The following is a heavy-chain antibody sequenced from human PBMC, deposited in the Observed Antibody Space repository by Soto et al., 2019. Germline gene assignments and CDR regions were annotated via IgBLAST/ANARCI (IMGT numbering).Heavy chain of an antibody. Sequence: GGSLRLSCAASGFTFSSYAMSWVRQAPGKGLEWVSAISGSGGSTYYADSVKGRFTISRDNSKNTLYLQMNSLRAEDTAVYYCAKDGDQGAWSGYASSYGMDVWGQGTTVTVSS. CDR3: AKDGDQGAWSGYASSYGMDV. CDR1: GFTFSSYA. J-gene: IGHJ6*02. V-gene: IGHV3-23*01. CDR2: ISGSGGST. D-gene: IGHD3-3*01.